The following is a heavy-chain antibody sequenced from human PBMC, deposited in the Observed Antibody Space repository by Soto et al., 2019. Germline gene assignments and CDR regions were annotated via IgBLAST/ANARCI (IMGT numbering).Heavy chain of an antibody. CDR1: GGSISSYY. Sequence: SETLSLTCTVSGGSISSYYWSWIRQSPGKGLEWIGYIYYSGSTNYNPSLKSRVTISVDTSKNQFSLKLSSVTAADTAVYYCATSSSWLGYYYYYYMDVWGKGTTVTVSS. V-gene: IGHV4-59*01. CDR2: IYYSGST. D-gene: IGHD6-13*01. J-gene: IGHJ6*03. CDR3: ATSSSWLGYYYYYYMDV.